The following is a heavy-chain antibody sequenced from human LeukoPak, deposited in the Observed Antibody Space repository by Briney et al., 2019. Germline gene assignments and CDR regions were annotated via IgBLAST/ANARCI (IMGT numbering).Heavy chain of an antibody. CDR2: ISSSSSYI. CDR3: ARDRDGCSGGSCIEY. Sequence: RGSLRLSCAASGFTFSSSHMNWVRQAPGKGLEWVSSISSSSSYIYYADSVKGRFTISRDNAKNSLYLQMNSLRAEDTAVYYCARDRDGCSGGSCIEYWGQGILATVSS. J-gene: IGHJ4*02. V-gene: IGHV3-21*01. CDR1: GFTFSSSH. D-gene: IGHD2-15*01.